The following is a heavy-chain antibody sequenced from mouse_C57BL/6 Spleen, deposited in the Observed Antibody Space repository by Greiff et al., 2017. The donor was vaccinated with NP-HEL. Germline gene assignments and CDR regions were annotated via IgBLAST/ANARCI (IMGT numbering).Heavy chain of an antibody. CDR2: INPNYGTT. CDR3: ARWATAVVAKWWYFGV. Sequence: LVESGPELVKPGASVKISCKASGYSFTDYNMNWVKQSNGKSLEWIGVINPNYGTTSYNQKFKGKATLTVDQSSSTAYMQLNSLTSEDSAVYDCARWATAVVAKWWYFGVWGTATTVTVSS. J-gene: IGHJ1*03. D-gene: IGHD1-1*01. CDR1: GYSFTDYN. V-gene: IGHV1-39*01.